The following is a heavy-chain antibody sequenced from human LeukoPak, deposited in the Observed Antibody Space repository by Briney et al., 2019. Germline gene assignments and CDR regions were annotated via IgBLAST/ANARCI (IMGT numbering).Heavy chain of an antibody. CDR3: ATTREVTAIPRYWYFDL. CDR2: IYYSGST. CDR1: GGSISSYY. Sequence: SETLSLTCTVSGGSISSYYWGWIRQPPGKGLEWIGSIYYSGSTYYNPSLKSRVTISVDTSKNQFSLKLSSVTAADTAVYYCATTREVTAIPRYWYFDLWGRGTLVTVSS. J-gene: IGHJ2*01. D-gene: IGHD2-21*02. V-gene: IGHV4-39*07.